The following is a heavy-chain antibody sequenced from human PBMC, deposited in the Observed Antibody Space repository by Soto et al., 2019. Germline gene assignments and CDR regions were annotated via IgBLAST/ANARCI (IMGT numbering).Heavy chain of an antibody. Sequence: EVQLLESGGDLVQPGGSLRLACAASGFSFSSYAMVWVRQAPGKGLEWVSVISARGGSSHFADSVKGRFTISRDNSKNVLSLEMNSLRAEVTAIYFCAKGSIEYSASVDHWGKGTLVLVSS. D-gene: IGHD5-12*01. V-gene: IGHV3-23*01. CDR1: GFSFSSYA. CDR2: ISARGGSS. CDR3: AKGSIEYSASVDH. J-gene: IGHJ4*02.